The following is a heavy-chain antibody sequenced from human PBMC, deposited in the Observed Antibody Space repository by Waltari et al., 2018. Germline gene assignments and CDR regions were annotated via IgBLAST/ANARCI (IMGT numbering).Heavy chain of an antibody. Sequence: QVQLQESGPGLVKPSETLSLTCAVSGYSISSGYYWGWIRQPPGKGLEWIGSIYHSGRTYYNPSLKSRVTISVDTSKNQFSLKLSSVTAADTAVYYCARRRVEYSSSSPLGAFDIWGQGTMVTVSS. J-gene: IGHJ3*02. CDR2: IYHSGRT. CDR3: ARRRVEYSSSSPLGAFDI. D-gene: IGHD6-6*01. V-gene: IGHV4-38-2*01. CDR1: GYSISSGYY.